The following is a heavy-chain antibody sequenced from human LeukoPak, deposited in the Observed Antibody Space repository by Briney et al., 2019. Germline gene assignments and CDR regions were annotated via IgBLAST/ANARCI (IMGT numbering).Heavy chain of an antibody. Sequence: ASVKVSCTVSGQTLNELSIHWVRQAPGKGLEWMGGFEPEDGEIIYAQRFRDRVTMTEGTSRDTAYIELRRLTSDDTAVYYCAASSPSNWKTQDYWGQGTLLTVSS. CDR1: GQTLNELS. CDR2: FEPEDGEI. D-gene: IGHD1-1*01. CDR3: AASSPSNWKTQDY. J-gene: IGHJ4*02. V-gene: IGHV1-24*01.